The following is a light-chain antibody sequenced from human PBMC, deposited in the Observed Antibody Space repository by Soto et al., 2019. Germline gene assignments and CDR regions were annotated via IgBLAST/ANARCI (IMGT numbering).Light chain of an antibody. Sequence: QSALTQPASVSGSAGQSITISCTGTSSDVGNYNLVSWYLHHPGKAPKLLIYEDTKRPSGVSNRFSGSRSGNTASLTVSGLQDEDETDYYCCSYAGSSTYVFGTGTKLTVL. V-gene: IGLV2-23*01. CDR3: CSYAGSSTYV. J-gene: IGLJ1*01. CDR1: SSDVGNYNL. CDR2: EDT.